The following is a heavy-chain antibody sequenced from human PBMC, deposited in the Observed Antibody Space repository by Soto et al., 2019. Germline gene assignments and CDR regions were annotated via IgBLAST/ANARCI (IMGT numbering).Heavy chain of an antibody. D-gene: IGHD3-3*01. V-gene: IGHV3-7*03. CDR1: GFTFSSYW. CDR3: ARDMLTIFGVVIPYYYYYGMDV. Sequence: LRLSCAASGFTFSSYWMSWVRQAPGKGLEWVANIKQDGSEKYYVDSVKGRFTISRDNAKNSLYLQMNSLRAEDTAVYYCARDMLTIFGVVIPYYYYYGMDVWGQGTTVTVSS. J-gene: IGHJ6*02. CDR2: IKQDGSEK.